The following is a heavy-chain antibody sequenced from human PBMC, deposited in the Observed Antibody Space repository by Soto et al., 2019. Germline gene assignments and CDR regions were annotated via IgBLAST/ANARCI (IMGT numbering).Heavy chain of an antibody. V-gene: IGHV4-61*01. CDR1: GGSVSSGSYY. D-gene: IGHD2-21*02. Sequence: PSETLSLTCTVSGGSVSSGSYYWSWIRHPPGKGLEWIGYIYYGGSTNYNPSLTSRVTISRDTSKNQFSLKLSSVTAADTAVYYCARVNVTLDIWGLGTLVTVSS. CDR3: ARVNVTLDI. J-gene: IGHJ1*01. CDR2: IYYGGST.